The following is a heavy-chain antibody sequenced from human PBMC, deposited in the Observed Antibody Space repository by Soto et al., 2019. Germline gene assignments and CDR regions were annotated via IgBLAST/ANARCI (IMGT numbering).Heavy chain of an antibody. D-gene: IGHD5-12*01. CDR3: ARADSVYDSRYFDY. CDR1: GYTFTSYY. CDR2: INPSGGST. Sequence: QVQLVQSGAEVKKPGASVKVSCKASGYTFTSYYMHWVRQAPGQGLEWVGRINPSGGSTSYAQKFQGRVTMTRDTSTSTVYMALSSLRSEDTAVYYCARADSVYDSRYFDYWGQGTLVTVSS. J-gene: IGHJ4*02. V-gene: IGHV1-46*03.